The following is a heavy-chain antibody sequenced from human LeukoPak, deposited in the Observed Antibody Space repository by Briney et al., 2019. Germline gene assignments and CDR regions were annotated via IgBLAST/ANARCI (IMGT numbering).Heavy chain of an antibody. CDR2: IWYDGSNK. Sequence: GGSLRLSCAASGFTFSSYGMHWVRQAPGKGLEWVAVIWYDGSNKYYADSVKGRFTISRDNSKNTLCLQMNSLRAEDTAVYYCASLRFLEWSGKDAFDIWGQGTMVTVSS. CDR3: ASLRFLEWSGKDAFDI. V-gene: IGHV3-33*01. CDR1: GFTFSSYG. D-gene: IGHD3-3*01. J-gene: IGHJ3*02.